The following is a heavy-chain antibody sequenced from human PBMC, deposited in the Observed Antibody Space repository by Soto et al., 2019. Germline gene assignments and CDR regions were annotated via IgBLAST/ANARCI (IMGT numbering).Heavy chain of an antibody. J-gene: IGHJ5*02. Sequence: QVQLVESGGGVVQPGRSLRLSCAASGFTFSTHAMHWVRQAPGKGLECVAIVSFDGSNKYYADSVKGRFTISRDNSKNTLYLQMSGLTPEDTAFYYCARDQTGITTAGGGRIDRWDQGTLVTVSS. D-gene: IGHD6-13*01. V-gene: IGHV3-30-3*01. CDR3: ARDQTGITTAGGGRIDR. CDR1: GFTFSTHA. CDR2: VSFDGSNK.